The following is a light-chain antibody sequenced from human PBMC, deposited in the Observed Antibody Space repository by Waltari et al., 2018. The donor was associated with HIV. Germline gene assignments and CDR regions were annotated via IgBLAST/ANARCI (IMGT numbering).Light chain of an antibody. V-gene: IGLV2-11*01. CDR1: ASDVGGYHY. CDR2: DVN. CDR3: CSYAGSSYV. Sequence: QSALTQLRSVSGSPGQSVTISCTGSASDVGGYHYVSWYQQHPGKAPKLLIYDVNKRPSGVPDRFSGSKSGNTASLTISGLQTEDEADYYCCSYAGSSYVFGTETKVTVL. J-gene: IGLJ1*01.